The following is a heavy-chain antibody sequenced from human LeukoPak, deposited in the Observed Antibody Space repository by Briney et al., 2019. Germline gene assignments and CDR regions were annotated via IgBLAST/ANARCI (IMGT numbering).Heavy chain of an antibody. Sequence: SETLSLTCTVSGGSISSHYWSWIRQPPGKGLEWIAYLFDSVNTKDNPSLQSRLTLSADTSKNQFSLRLSSVTAADTAVYYCATIKRGSIFGYFDFWGQGIKATVSS. V-gene: IGHV4-59*11. CDR1: GGSISSHY. J-gene: IGHJ4*02. D-gene: IGHD5-18*01. CDR2: LFDSVNT. CDR3: ATIKRGSIFGYFDF.